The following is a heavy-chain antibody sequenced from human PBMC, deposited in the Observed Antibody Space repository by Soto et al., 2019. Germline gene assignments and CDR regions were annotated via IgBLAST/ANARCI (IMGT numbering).Heavy chain of an antibody. D-gene: IGHD3-22*01. CDR3: VKDYYDSSGYYIPSDAFDI. V-gene: IGHV3-30*18. Sequence: GGSLRLSCAASGFTFSSYGMHWVRQAPGKGLEWVAVISYDGSNKYYADSVKGRFTISRDNSKNTLYLQMNSLRAEDTAVYYCVKDYYDSSGYYIPSDAFDIWGQGTMVTVSS. CDR1: GFTFSSYG. J-gene: IGHJ3*02. CDR2: ISYDGSNK.